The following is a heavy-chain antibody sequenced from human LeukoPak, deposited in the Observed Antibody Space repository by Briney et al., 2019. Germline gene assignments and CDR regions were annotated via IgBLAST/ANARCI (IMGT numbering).Heavy chain of an antibody. CDR2: INHSGST. CDR1: GGSFSGYY. CDR3: ATRNYYDSSGYDYFDY. D-gene: IGHD3-22*01. J-gene: IGHJ4*02. Sequence: SETLSLTCAVYGGSFSGYYWSWIRQPPGKGLEWIGEINHSGSTNYNPSLKSRVTISVDTSKNQFSLKLSSVTAADTAVYYCATRNYYDSSGYDYFDYWGQGTPVTVSS. V-gene: IGHV4-34*01.